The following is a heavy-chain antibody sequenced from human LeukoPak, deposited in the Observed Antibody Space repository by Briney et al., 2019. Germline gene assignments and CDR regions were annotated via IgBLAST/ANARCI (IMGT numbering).Heavy chain of an antibody. D-gene: IGHD3-22*01. J-gene: IGHJ3*02. V-gene: IGHV1-69*05. Sequence: SVKVSCKASGGTFSSYAISWVRQAPGQGLEWMGRTIPIFGTANYAQKFQGRVTITTDESTSTAYMELSSLRSEDTAVYYCASYYDSSGYYYIALDIWGQGTMVTVSS. CDR3: ASYYDSSGYYYIALDI. CDR1: GGTFSSYA. CDR2: TIPIFGTA.